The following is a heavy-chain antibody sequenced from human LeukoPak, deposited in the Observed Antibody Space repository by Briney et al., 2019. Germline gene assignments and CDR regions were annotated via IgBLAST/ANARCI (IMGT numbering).Heavy chain of an antibody. Sequence: ASVKVSCKASGYTFTSYGISWVRQAPGQGLEWMGWISAYNGNTNYAQKLQGRVTMTTDTSTSTAYMELRSLRSDDTAVYYCAREGGHGDYEYYYGMDVWGQGTTVTVSS. J-gene: IGHJ6*02. CDR3: AREGGHGDYEYYYGMDV. V-gene: IGHV1-18*01. CDR1: GYTFTSYG. CDR2: ISAYNGNT. D-gene: IGHD4-17*01.